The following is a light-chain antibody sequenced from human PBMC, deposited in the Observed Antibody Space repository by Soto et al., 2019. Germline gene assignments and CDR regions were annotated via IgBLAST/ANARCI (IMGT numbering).Light chain of an antibody. CDR1: QSVSSY. J-gene: IGKJ1*01. V-gene: IGKV1-39*01. CDR3: QQSYSAPPT. CDR2: AAS. Sequence: IQMTQSPSSLSASVGDRVTITCRASQSVSSYIIWYQQKVGKAPKLLIYAASSLQSEVPSRFSGSGSGTDFTLTISSLQPEDFATYYCQQSYSAPPTFGQGTKVEL.